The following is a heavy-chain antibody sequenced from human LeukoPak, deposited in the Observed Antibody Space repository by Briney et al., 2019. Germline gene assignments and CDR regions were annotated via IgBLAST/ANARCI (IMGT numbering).Heavy chain of an antibody. D-gene: IGHD2-2*01. CDR2: ISSSSSYI. CDR1: GFTFSSYS. J-gene: IGHJ4*02. CDR3: ARGYCSSTSCYPYYFDY. V-gene: IGHV3-21*01. Sequence: GGSLRLSCAASGFTFSSYSMNWVRQAPGKGLEWVSSISSSSSYIYYADSVKGRFTISRDNAKNSLYLQMNSLRAEDTAVYYCARGYCSSTSCYPYYFDYWGQGTLVTASS.